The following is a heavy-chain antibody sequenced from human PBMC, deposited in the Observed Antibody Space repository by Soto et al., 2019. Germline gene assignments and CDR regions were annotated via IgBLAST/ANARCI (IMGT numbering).Heavy chain of an antibody. CDR1: GFTFSSYG. V-gene: IGHV3-33*01. CDR2: IWYDGSNK. D-gene: IGHD2-21*02. CDR3: ARDTCGGDCPSFDY. Sequence: PGGSLRLSCAASGFTFSSYGMHWVRQAPGKGLEWVAVIWYDGSNKYYADSVKGRFTISRDNSKNTLYLQMNSLRAEDTAVYYCARDTCGGDCPSFDYWGQGALVTVSS. J-gene: IGHJ4*02.